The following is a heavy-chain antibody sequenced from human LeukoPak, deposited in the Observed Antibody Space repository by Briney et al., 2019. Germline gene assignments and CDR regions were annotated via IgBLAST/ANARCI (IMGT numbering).Heavy chain of an antibody. V-gene: IGHV5-51*01. Sequence: GESLKISCWGSGDNFPIYWISWLRQMPGKGREWMVIIYPSDCDVRYNPSLQGQVTMSVDLSGSTAYLQWASLKASDTAMYYCARQSAGNDYGGGYYSYAMDVWGQGTTVTVSS. J-gene: IGHJ6*02. D-gene: IGHD4-17*01. CDR2: IYPSDCDV. CDR1: GDNFPIYW. CDR3: ARQSAGNDYGGGYYSYAMDV.